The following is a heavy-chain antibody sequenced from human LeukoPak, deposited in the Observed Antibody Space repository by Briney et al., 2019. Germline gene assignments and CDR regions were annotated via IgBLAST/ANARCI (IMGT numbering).Heavy chain of an antibody. Sequence: GGSLRLSCEVSGFTFSNFAMSWVRQAPGKGLEWVSAISGSGGSTYYADSVKGRFTISRDNSKNTLYLQMNSLRAEDTAVYYCANQQWLVPNWFDPWGQGTLVTVSS. V-gene: IGHV3-23*01. CDR1: GFTFSNFA. CDR3: ANQQWLVPNWFDP. CDR2: ISGSGGST. D-gene: IGHD6-19*01. J-gene: IGHJ5*02.